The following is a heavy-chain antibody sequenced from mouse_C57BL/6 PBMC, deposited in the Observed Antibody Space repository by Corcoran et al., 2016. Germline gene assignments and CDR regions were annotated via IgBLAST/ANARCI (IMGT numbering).Heavy chain of an antibody. Sequence: QIQLVQSGPELKKPGETVKISCKASGYTFTTYGMSWVKQAPGKGLKWMGWINTYSGVPTYADDFKGRFAFSLETSASTDYLQINNLKNEDTATYFCARNYGSSHWYFDVWGTGTTVTVSS. V-gene: IGHV9-3*01. CDR2: INTYSGVP. D-gene: IGHD1-1*01. CDR3: ARNYGSSHWYFDV. CDR1: GYTFTTYG. J-gene: IGHJ1*03.